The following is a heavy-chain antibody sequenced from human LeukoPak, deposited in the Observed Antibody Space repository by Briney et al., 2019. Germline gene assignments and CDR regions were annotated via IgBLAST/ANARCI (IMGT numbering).Heavy chain of an antibody. Sequence: GGSLRLSRAASVFTFSSYWMGWVRQAPGKGLEWVATINRDGSEKYYVDSVKGRFTISRDNAKNSLHLQMNSLRADEDTAVYYCARMNTIVVVDVVHDAFDIWGQGTVVTISS. J-gene: IGHJ3*02. V-gene: IGHV3-7*01. CDR2: INRDGSEK. CDR3: ARMNTIVVVDVVHDAFDI. D-gene: IGHD2-15*01. CDR1: VFTFSSYW.